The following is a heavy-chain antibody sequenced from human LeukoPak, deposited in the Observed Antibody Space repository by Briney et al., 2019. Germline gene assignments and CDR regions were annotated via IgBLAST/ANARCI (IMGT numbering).Heavy chain of an antibody. J-gene: IGHJ6*02. CDR1: GFTFDDYA. V-gene: IGHV3-23*01. CDR3: AKDRMGSYYYYGMDV. CDR2: ISGSGGST. D-gene: IGHD3-16*01. Sequence: PGGSLRLSCAASGFTFDDYAMHWVRQAPGKGLEWVSAISGSGGSTYYADSVKGRFTISRDNSKNTLYLQMNSLRAEDTAVYYCAKDRMGSYYYYGMDVWGQGTTVTVSS.